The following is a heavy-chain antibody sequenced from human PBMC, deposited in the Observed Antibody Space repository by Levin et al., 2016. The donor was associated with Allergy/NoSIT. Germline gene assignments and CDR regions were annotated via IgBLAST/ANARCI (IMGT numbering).Heavy chain of an antibody. CDR2: INPSGGST. CDR3: ARDAEGSWYVAAFDI. J-gene: IGHJ3*02. Sequence: WVRQAPGQGLEWMGIINPSGGSTSYAQKFQGRVTMTRDTSTSTVYMELSSLRSEDTAVYYCARDAEGSWYVAAFDIWGQGTMVTVSS. D-gene: IGHD6-13*01. V-gene: IGHV1-46*03.